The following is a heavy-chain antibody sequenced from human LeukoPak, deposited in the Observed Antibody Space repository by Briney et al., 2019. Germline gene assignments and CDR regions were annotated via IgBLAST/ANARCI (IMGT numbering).Heavy chain of an antibody. V-gene: IGHV4-4*07. CDR1: GGSISSYY. CDR2: IYSSGST. J-gene: IGHJ3*02. CDR3: ARDPSYSSGYFDI. Sequence: SETLSLTCTVSGGSISSYYWSWIRQPAGKGLEWIGRIYSSGSTNYKPSLKSRVTMSVDTSKNQVSLELSSVTAADTAVYYCARDPSYSSGYFDIWGQGTLVTVFS. D-gene: IGHD6-19*01.